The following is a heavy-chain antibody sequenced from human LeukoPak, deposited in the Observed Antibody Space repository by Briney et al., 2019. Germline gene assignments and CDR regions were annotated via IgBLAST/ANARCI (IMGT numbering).Heavy chain of an antibody. Sequence: ASVKVSCKVSGYTLTELSMPWVRQAPGKGLEWMGGFDPEDGERIYAQKFQGRVTMTEDTSTDTAYMELSSLRSEDTAVYYCATDRPQRGNDYYYYGMDVWGKGTTVTVSS. J-gene: IGHJ6*04. CDR1: GYTLTELS. D-gene: IGHD1-1*01. CDR3: ATDRPQRGNDYYYYGMDV. CDR2: FDPEDGER. V-gene: IGHV1-24*01.